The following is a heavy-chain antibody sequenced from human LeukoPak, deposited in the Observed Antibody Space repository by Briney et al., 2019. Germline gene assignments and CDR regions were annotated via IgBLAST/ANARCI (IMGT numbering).Heavy chain of an antibody. CDR1: GFTFSTYW. Sequence: PGGSLRLSCAASGFTFSTYWMHWVRQVPGKGLVWVSRINSGESRTNYADSVKGRFTISRDNAKNTLYLHMNSLRAEDTAVYYCARRGSRRFDIWGQGTMVTVSS. CDR3: ARRGSRRFDI. CDR2: INSGESRT. V-gene: IGHV3-74*01. J-gene: IGHJ3*02.